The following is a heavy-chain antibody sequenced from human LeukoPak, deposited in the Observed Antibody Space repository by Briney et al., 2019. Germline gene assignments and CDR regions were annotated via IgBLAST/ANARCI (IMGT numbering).Heavy chain of an antibody. CDR1: GFTFSTYR. J-gene: IGHJ4*02. CDR2: INSDGSST. D-gene: IGHD2-2*01. V-gene: IGHV3-74*01. Sequence: GGSLRLSCAAPGFTFSTYRMHWVRQAPGTGRVWVSLINSDGSSTNYADSVKGRFTISRDNAKNTLYLQMNSLRAEDTAVYYCATDVPAVTIFGYWGQGTLVTVSS. CDR3: ATDVPAVTIFGY.